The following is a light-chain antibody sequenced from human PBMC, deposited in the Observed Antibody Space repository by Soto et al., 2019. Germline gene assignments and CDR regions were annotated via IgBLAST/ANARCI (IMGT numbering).Light chain of an antibody. CDR1: QSVSSY. CDR3: QLRSKWLT. CDR2: DAS. J-gene: IGKJ3*01. Sequence: EIVLTQSPATLSLSPGERATLSCRASQSVSSYLAWYQQKPGQAPRLLIYDASNRATGIPARFSGSGSGTDFTLTISSLEPEDFAVYYCQLRSKWLTFGSGTNVDIK. V-gene: IGKV3-11*01.